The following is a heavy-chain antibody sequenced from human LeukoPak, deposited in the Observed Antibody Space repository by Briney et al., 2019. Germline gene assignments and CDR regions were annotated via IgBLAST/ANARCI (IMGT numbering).Heavy chain of an antibody. J-gene: IGHJ4*02. Sequence: GGSLRLSCVASGITFSNYWMSWVRQAPRKGLEWVGRIKSKDDGETIDYNTPVKGRFTISRDDSKNTLYLEMNSLKNEDTAMYYCTVRSSIWSQGTLVTVSS. CDR3: TVRSSI. D-gene: IGHD6-13*01. V-gene: IGHV3-15*01. CDR1: GITFSNYW. CDR2: IKSKDDGETI.